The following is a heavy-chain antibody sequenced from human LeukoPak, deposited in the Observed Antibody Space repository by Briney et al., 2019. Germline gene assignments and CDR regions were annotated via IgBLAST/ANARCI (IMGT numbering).Heavy chain of an antibody. J-gene: IGHJ1*01. V-gene: IGHV4-34*01. CDR3: ARGGIAAAGRGVAVAGIKH. Sequence: SETLSLTCAVYGGSFSGYYWSWIRQPPGKGLEWIGEINHSGSTNYNPSLKSRVTISVDTSKNQFSLKLSSVTAADTAVYYCARGGIAAAGRGVAVAGIKHWGQGTLVTVSS. D-gene: IGHD6-13*01. CDR1: GGSFSGYY. CDR2: INHSGST.